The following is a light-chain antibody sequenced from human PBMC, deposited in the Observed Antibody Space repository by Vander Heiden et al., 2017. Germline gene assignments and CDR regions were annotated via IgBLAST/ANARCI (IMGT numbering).Light chain of an antibody. CDR1: SSNIGSNT. Sequence: QSVLTQPPSASGTPRQRVTISCAGSSSNIGSNTVTWYQQLPGTAPKLLIYSKNRRPSGVPDRFSGSKSGTSASLAISGLQSEDEADYYCAAWDDSLNVVVFGGGTKLTVL. V-gene: IGLV1-44*01. CDR2: SKN. J-gene: IGLJ2*01. CDR3: AAWDDSLNVVV.